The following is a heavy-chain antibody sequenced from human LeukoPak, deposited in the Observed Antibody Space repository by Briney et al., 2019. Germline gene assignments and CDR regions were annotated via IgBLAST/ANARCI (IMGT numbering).Heavy chain of an antibody. CDR2: IKQDGGEK. Sequence: QAGGSLRLSCAASGFSFSSHWMIWVRQAPGKGLELVANIKQDGGEKYYVDSVKGRFTIYRDNADNSLYLQMNDLGVEDTAIYYCGRYPMEVWRQGTTVTVSS. CDR3: GRYPMEV. CDR1: GFSFSSHW. J-gene: IGHJ6*01. V-gene: IGHV3-7*01.